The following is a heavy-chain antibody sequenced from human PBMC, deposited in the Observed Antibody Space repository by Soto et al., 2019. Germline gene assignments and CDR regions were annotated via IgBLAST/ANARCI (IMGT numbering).Heavy chain of an antibody. Sequence: SETLSLTCTVSGGSISSYCWSWIRQPPGKGLEWIGYIYYSGSTNYNPSLKSRVTISVDTSKNQFSLKLSSVTAADTAVYYCASRGGDRWGQGTLVTVSS. CDR3: ASRGGDR. D-gene: IGHD2-15*01. CDR2: IYYSGST. V-gene: IGHV4-59*01. CDR1: GGSISSYC. J-gene: IGHJ5*02.